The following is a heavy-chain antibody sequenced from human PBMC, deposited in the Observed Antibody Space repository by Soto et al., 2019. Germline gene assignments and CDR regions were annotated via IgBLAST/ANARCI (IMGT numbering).Heavy chain of an antibody. J-gene: IGHJ4*02. Sequence: EVQLVESGGALVQPGGSLRLSCAASGFTFSSHWIHWVRQAPGKGLVWVSRINSGGTTTNYADSVKGRFTISRDNAKNTLYLHMNSLRGEDTAVYPCVRGAFHYYYLDSWGQGTLVTVSS. V-gene: IGHV3-74*01. CDR3: VRGAFHYYYLDS. D-gene: IGHD2-21*01. CDR2: INSGGTTT. CDR1: GFTFSSHW.